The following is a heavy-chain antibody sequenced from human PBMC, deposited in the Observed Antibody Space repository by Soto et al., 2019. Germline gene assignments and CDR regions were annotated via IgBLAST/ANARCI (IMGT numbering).Heavy chain of an antibody. CDR2: IYSGGST. V-gene: IGHV3-53*04. D-gene: IGHD2-15*01. CDR3: AREGVECSGGSCYSAYYYYYMDV. CDR1: GFTVSSNY. J-gene: IGHJ6*03. Sequence: EVQLVESGGGLVQPGGSLRLSCAASGFTVSSNYMSWVRQAPGKGLEWVSVIYSGGSTYYADSVKGRFTISRHNSKNTLYLQMNSLRADDTAVYYCAREGVECSGGSCYSAYYYYYMDVWGKGTTVTVSS.